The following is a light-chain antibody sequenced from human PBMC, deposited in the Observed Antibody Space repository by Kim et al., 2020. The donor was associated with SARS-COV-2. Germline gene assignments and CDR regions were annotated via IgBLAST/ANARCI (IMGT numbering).Light chain of an antibody. J-gene: IGLJ2*01. CDR1: RLGDKY. CDR3: QAWDSSTAI. CDR2: QGD. V-gene: IGLV3-1*01. Sequence: VSTGQTVSITCSGERLGDKYAFWYQQRSGQSPVLVIYQGDKRPSGIPARFSGFLSGNTATLTISGTQPMDEADYYCQAWDSSTAIFGGGTQLTVL.